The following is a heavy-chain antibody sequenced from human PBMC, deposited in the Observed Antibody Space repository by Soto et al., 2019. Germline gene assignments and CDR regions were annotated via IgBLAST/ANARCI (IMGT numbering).Heavy chain of an antibody. CDR3: ARDQGGTTLYYHGMDV. Sequence: QVQLVESGGGVVQPGRSLRLSCAASGFTFSSYAMHWVRQAPGKGLEWVALISYDGSNKYYADSVKGRFTISRDNSKTTLYLQMNSLRPEDTAVYHCARDQGGTTLYYHGMDVWGQGTTVTVSS. CDR1: GFTFSSYA. D-gene: IGHD1-7*01. V-gene: IGHV3-30-3*01. J-gene: IGHJ6*02. CDR2: ISYDGSNK.